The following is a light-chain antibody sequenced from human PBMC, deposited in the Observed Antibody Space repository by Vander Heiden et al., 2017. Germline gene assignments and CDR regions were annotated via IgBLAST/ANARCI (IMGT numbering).Light chain of an antibody. J-gene: IGKJ1*01. Sequence: TVFTQLPGTLSLSPGERATLSCRASQSVSSGYLACYEQNPGQAPRLLMYGTSTRATGIPDRVSGRGSGTDFTLTISGLEPEDFAVYYCQHYGYSAWTFGQGTKVEIK. CDR2: GTS. CDR3: QHYGYSAWT. CDR1: QSVSSGY. V-gene: IGKV3-20*01.